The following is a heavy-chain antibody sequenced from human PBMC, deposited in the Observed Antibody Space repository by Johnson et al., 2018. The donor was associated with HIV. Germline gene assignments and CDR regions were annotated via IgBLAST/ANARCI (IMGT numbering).Heavy chain of an antibody. J-gene: IGHJ3*02. CDR3: ACGPYSNSSGVFDI. CDR2: IWYDGSHK. V-gene: IGHV3-33*01. CDR1: GFTFSGYG. Sequence: QMLLVESGGGVVQPGRSLRLSCAASGFTFSGYGMHWVRQAPGKGLEWVAVIWYDGSHKYSADSVKGRFTISRDNSKNTLYLQMNSLRVEDTAVYYCACGPYSNSSGVFDIWGQGTMVTVSS. D-gene: IGHD6-6*01.